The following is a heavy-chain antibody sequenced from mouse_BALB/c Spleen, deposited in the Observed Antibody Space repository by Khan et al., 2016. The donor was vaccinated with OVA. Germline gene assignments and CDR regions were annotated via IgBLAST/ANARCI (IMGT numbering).Heavy chain of an antibody. CDR3: ARNGYDDGFDY. Sequence: QVQLKQSGPGLVQPSQSLSITCTVSGFSLTTYGVHWVRQSPGKGLEWLGVIWSGGTTDYNAAFISRLSISKDNSKTQVFFKMNSLQANDTTIYYFARNGYDDGFDYWGQGTTLTVSS. V-gene: IGHV2-2*02. CDR2: IWSGGTT. D-gene: IGHD2-14*01. J-gene: IGHJ2*01. CDR1: GFSLTTYG.